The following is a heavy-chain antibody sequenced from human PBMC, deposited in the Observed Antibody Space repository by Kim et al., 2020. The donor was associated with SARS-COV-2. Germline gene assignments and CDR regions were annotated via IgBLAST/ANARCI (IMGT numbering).Heavy chain of an antibody. CDR2: MNPKSGNT. CDR3: ATVPHYFYGSGSSFFDR. D-gene: IGHD3-10*01. V-gene: IGHV1-8*01. Sequence: ASVKVSCKASGYTFTSYDINWVRQATGQGLEWMGWMNPKSGNTGYAQKFQGRVTMTRNTSISTAYMELSSLRSEDTAVYYCATVPHYFYGSGSSFFDRWGQGTTGTVSS. J-gene: IGHJ3*01. CDR1: GYTFTSYD.